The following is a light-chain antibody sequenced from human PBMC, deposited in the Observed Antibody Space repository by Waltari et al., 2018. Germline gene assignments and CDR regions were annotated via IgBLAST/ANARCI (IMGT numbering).Light chain of an antibody. CDR2: QSS. Sequence: EIMLTQSPDTLSLSPGERATLSCRASQSISRYLGWYQQKPGQAPRLLIYQSSIRATGVPDRFSGSGYGTDFSLTIRKLEPEDFAVYYCQNHERLPAVFGQGTKVEIK. J-gene: IGKJ1*01. CDR1: QSISRY. CDR3: QNHERLPAV. V-gene: IGKV3-20*01.